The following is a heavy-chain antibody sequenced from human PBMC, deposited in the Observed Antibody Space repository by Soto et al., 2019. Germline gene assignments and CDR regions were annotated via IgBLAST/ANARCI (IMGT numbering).Heavy chain of an antibody. J-gene: IGHJ5*02. Sequence: GGSLRLSCSVSGYTFSSYNMNWVRQTPAKGLEWLAYISNSGNNIYYADSVKGRFTISRDNAKNSLYLQMSSLRSEDTAVYYCARGVTPLDRRYSNHNWFDPWGQGTLVTVSS. CDR3: ARGVTPLDRRYSNHNWFDP. V-gene: IGHV3-48*01. CDR2: ISNSGNNI. CDR1: GYTFSSYN. D-gene: IGHD3-16*02.